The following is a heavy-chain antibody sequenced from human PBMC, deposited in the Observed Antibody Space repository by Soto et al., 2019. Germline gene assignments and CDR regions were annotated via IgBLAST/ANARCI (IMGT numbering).Heavy chain of an antibody. CDR1: GFTFSSYA. CDR3: AKDRLWFGESPFDY. D-gene: IGHD3-10*01. Sequence: LRLSCAASGFTFSSYAMSWVRQAPGKGLEWVSAISGSGGSTYYADSVKGRFTISRDNSKNTLYLQMNSLRAEDTAVYYCAKDRLWFGESPFDYWGQGTLVTVSS. J-gene: IGHJ4*02. V-gene: IGHV3-23*01. CDR2: ISGSGGST.